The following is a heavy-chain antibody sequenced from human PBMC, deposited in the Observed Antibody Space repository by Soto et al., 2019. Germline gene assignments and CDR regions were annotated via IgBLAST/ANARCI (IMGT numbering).Heavy chain of an antibody. V-gene: IGHV4-4*07. CDR1: GASISGYY. CDR3: VRDGTKTVRDWFDP. J-gene: IGHJ5*02. Sequence: QVQLQESGPGLVKPSETLSLTCTVPGASISGYYWSWIRKSAGKVLEWIGRIYATGTSDYNPSRKSRLMMSVDTSKKQFCLKLRSVTAADTAVYYCVRDGTKTVRDWFDPWGQGISVTVSS. D-gene: IGHD1-1*01. CDR2: IYATGTS.